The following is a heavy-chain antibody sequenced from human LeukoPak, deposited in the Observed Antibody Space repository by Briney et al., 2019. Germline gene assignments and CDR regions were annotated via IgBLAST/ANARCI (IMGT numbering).Heavy chain of an antibody. Sequence: GASVKVSCKASGGTFSSYAISWVRQAPGQGLEWMGRIIPILGIANYAQKFQGRVTITAGKSTSTAYMELSSLRSEDTAVYYCATRYYDSSGYLYYFDYWGQGTLVTVSS. D-gene: IGHD3-22*01. CDR3: ATRYYDSSGYLYYFDY. V-gene: IGHV1-69*04. CDR2: IIPILGIA. CDR1: GGTFSSYA. J-gene: IGHJ4*02.